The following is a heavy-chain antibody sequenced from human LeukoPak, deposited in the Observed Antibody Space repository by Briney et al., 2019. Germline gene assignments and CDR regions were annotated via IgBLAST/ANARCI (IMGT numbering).Heavy chain of an antibody. CDR3: ARGGAHGWNLDY. J-gene: IGHJ4*02. CDR2: ISSSSSYI. CDR1: GFTFSSYS. D-gene: IGHD1-1*01. Sequence: GGSLRLPCAASGFTFSSYSMNWVRQAPGKGLEWISSISSSSSYIYYADSVKGRFTISRDNAKNSLYLQMNSLRAEDTAVYYCARGGAHGWNLDYWGQGTLVTVSS. V-gene: IGHV3-21*01.